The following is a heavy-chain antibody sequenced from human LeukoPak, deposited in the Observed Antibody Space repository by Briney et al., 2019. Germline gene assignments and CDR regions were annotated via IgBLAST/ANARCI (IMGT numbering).Heavy chain of an antibody. CDR3: ASYSGNGYSSSWYNY. CDR2: VRSDEYNI. J-gene: IGHJ4*02. CDR1: GFTFSSYG. Sequence: GGSLRLSCEASGFTFSSYGMHWVRQAPGKGLEWVAFVRSDEYNIYYAGSVKGRFTISRDNSKNTLYLQMNSLSAEDTAVYYRASYSGNGYSSSWYNYWGQGTLVTVSS. D-gene: IGHD6-13*01. V-gene: IGHV3-30*02.